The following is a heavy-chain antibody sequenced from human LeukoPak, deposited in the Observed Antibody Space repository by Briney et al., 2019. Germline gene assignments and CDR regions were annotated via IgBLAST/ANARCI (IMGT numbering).Heavy chain of an antibody. V-gene: IGHV4-61*02. Sequence: SETLSLTCTVSGGSISSGSYYWSWIRQPAGKGLEWIGRIYTSGSTNYNPSLKSRVTMSVDTSKNQFSLKLSSVTAADTAVYYCARDSSYGYGYEYGHYYYYYYMDVWGKGTTVTISS. CDR1: GGSISSGSYY. J-gene: IGHJ6*03. D-gene: IGHD5-18*01. CDR2: IYTSGST. CDR3: ARDSSYGYGYEYGHYYYYYYMDV.